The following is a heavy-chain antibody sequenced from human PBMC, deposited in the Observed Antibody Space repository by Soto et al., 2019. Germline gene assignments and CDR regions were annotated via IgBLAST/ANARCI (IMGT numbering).Heavy chain of an antibody. V-gene: IGHV4-34*01. CDR1: GGSFSGYY. CDR2: INHSGST. J-gene: IGHJ4*02. Sequence: SETLSLTCAVYGGSFSGYYWSWIRQPPGKGLEWIGEINHSGSTNYNPSLKSRVTISVYTSKNQFSLKLSSVTAADTAVYYCARGPFGYDYVWWGYRYARGFYFDYWGQGTLVTVSS. D-gene: IGHD3-16*02. CDR3: ARGPFGYDYVWWGYRYARGFYFDY.